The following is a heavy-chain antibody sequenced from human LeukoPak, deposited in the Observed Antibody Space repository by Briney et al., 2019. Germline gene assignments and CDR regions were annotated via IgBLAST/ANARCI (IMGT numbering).Heavy chain of an antibody. CDR3: ASPRRYYYDSSGYYY. D-gene: IGHD3-22*01. V-gene: IGHV1-69*13. J-gene: IGHJ4*02. CDR1: GGTFSSYA. CDR2: IIPIFGTA. Sequence: SVKVSCNASGGTFSSYAISWVRQAPGQGVEWMGGIIPIFGTANYAQKFQGRVTITADESTSTAYMELSSLRSEDTAVYYCASPRRYYYDSSGYYYWGQGTLVTVSS.